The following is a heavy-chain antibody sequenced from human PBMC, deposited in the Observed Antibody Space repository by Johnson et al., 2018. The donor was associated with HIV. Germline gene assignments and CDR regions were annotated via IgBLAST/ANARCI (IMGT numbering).Heavy chain of an antibody. CDR3: AKGENDYGDYGFDAFDI. V-gene: IGHV3-30*18. D-gene: IGHD4-17*01. J-gene: IGHJ3*02. Sequence: QVQLVESGGGVVQPGRSLRLSCAASGFTFSSYGMHWVRQAPGKGLEWVAVISYDGSNKYYADSVKGRFTISRDNSKNTLYLQMNSLRAEDTAVYYCAKGENDYGDYGFDAFDIGGQGTMVTVSS. CDR1: GFTFSSYG. CDR2: ISYDGSNK.